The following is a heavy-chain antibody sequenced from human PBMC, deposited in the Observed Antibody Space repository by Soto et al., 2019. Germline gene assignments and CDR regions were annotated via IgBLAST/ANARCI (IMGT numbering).Heavy chain of an antibody. CDR3: ATGRGNSAVITTFDY. Sequence: QVQLVQCGAEVKKPESSVRVSCKSSGGVFSSFGLSWVRQAPGEGLEWMGGIIPIFGSANYAQKFQGRVTITADDSPSTVYMELSSRRSEDTDLYYCATGRGNSAVITTFDYWGQGTLVTVSS. CDR1: GGVFSSFG. J-gene: IGHJ4*02. CDR2: IIPIFGSA. D-gene: IGHD3-16*01. V-gene: IGHV1-69*01.